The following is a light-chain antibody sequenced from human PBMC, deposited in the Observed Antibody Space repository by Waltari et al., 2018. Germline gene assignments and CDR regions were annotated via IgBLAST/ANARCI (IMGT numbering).Light chain of an antibody. CDR1: VLAKKY. CDR2: RDN. Sequence: SYELTQPSSVSLSPGQTANIPCSGNVLAKKYGRWIQQKPGQAPMLLIYRDNARPSGIPERFSGSSSGTTVTLTISGAHVEDEADYYCYSVSANSWVFGGGTRLTVL. CDR3: YSVSANSWV. J-gene: IGLJ3*02. V-gene: IGLV3-27*01.